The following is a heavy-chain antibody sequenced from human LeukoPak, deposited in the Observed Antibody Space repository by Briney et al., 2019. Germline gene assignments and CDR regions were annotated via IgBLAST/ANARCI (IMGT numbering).Heavy chain of an antibody. CDR2: MNPNSGNT. D-gene: IGHD3-10*01. CDR1: GYTFTSYD. V-gene: IGHV1-8*01. Sequence: ASVKVSCKASGYTFTSYDINWVRQATGQGLEWMGWMNPNSGNTGYAQKIQGRVTMTRNTSISTAYMGLSSLRSEDTAVYYCASGSVEFDAFDIWGQGTMVTVSS. CDR3: ASGSVEFDAFDI. J-gene: IGHJ3*02.